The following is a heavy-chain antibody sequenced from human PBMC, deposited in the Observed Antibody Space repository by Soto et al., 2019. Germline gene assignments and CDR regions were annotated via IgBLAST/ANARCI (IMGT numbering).Heavy chain of an antibody. J-gene: IGHJ4*02. D-gene: IGHD1-1*01. Sequence: ASVKVSCPASGYTFTNYYLHWVRQAPGQGLEWVGMINPSARSASYAQKLRGRLTMDRDTSTTTVYMELSRLTSEDTAVYYCARDNSAANGGLDHWGLGTLVTVYS. V-gene: IGHV1-46*04. CDR1: GYTFTNYY. CDR3: ARDNSAANGGLDH. CDR2: INPSARSA.